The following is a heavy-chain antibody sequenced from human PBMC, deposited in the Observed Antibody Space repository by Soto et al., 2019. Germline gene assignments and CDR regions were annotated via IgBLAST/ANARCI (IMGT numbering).Heavy chain of an antibody. CDR3: AKRALDDYGDYYGMDV. CDR2: ISGSGGST. D-gene: IGHD4-17*01. Sequence: HPGGSLRLSCAASGFTFSSYAMSWVRQAPGKGLEWVSAISGSGGSTYYADSVKGRFTISRDNSKNTLYLQMNSLRAEDTAVYYCAKRALDDYGDYYGMDVWGQGTTVTVSS. J-gene: IGHJ6*02. CDR1: GFTFSSYA. V-gene: IGHV3-23*01.